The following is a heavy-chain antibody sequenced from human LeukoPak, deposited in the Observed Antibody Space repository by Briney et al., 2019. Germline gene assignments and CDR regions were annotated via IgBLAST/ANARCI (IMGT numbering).Heavy chain of an antibody. CDR2: ISSSGTTI. CDR1: GFTFSSYE. J-gene: IGHJ4*02. V-gene: IGHV3-48*03. D-gene: IGHD4-11*01. CDR3: ARDPVCSDYSFDY. Sequence: GGSLRLSCAASGFTFSSYEMNWVRQAPGKGLEWVSYISSSGTTIYYADSVKGRLTISRDNAKNSLYLQMNSLRAEDTAVYYCARDPVCSDYSFDYWGQGTLVTVSS.